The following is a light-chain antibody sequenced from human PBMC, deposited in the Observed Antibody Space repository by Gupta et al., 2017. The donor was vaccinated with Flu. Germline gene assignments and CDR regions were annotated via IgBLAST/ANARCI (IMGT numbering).Light chain of an antibody. CDR2: GNS. CDR3: QSYDSSLSGSNV. Sequence: QSVLTQPPSVSGAPGQRVTIPCTGSSSNIGAGYDVHWYQQLPGTAPKLLIYGNSNRPSGVPDRFSGSKSGTSASLAITGLQAEDEADYYCQSYDSSLSGSNVFGIGTKVTVL. J-gene: IGLJ1*01. CDR1: SSNIGAGYD. V-gene: IGLV1-40*01.